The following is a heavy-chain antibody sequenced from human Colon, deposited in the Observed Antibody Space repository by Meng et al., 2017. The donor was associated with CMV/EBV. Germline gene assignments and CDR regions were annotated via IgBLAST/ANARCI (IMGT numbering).Heavy chain of an antibody. J-gene: IGHJ4*02. CDR2: TTGSGTTT. Sequence: GESLKISCAASGFTFTTYAMSWVRQAPGKGLEWVSSTTGSGTTTYYADSVKGRFTISRDNSKNTLFLQMNGLGAEDTAVYYCAKAGGYSYTTGPRDWGQGTLVTVSS. D-gene: IGHD5-18*01. V-gene: IGHV3-23*01. CDR3: AKAGGYSYTTGPRD. CDR1: GFTFTTYA.